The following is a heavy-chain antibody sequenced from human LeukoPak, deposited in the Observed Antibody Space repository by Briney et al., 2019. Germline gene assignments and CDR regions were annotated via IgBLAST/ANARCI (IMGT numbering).Heavy chain of an antibody. J-gene: IGHJ4*02. CDR3: ARERIERYTYASSDFDY. D-gene: IGHD5-18*01. Sequence: SETLSLTCNVSGYSLSSGYYWGWIRQPPGKGLEWIGSILHSGTTFQSPSLKSRGTISVDTSKNQFSLKVTSVTAADTALYYCARERIERYTYASSDFDYWGRGTLVTVSS. CDR1: GYSLSSGYY. CDR2: ILHSGTT. V-gene: IGHV4-38-2*02.